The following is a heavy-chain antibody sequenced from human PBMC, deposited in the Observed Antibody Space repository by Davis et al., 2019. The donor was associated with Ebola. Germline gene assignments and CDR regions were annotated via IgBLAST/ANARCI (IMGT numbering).Heavy chain of an antibody. CDR2: TSSGGSTT. V-gene: IGHV3-23*01. CDR1: GFIFNNYA. J-gene: IGHJ4*02. Sequence: GESLKISCAASGFIFNNYAMTWVRQAPGRGLEWVSTTSSGGSTTYYADSVKGRFTISRDNSKNTLYLQMNSLGVDDTAVYYCAKARSSWTPFDYWGQGTLVTVSS. D-gene: IGHD6-13*01. CDR3: AKARSSWTPFDY.